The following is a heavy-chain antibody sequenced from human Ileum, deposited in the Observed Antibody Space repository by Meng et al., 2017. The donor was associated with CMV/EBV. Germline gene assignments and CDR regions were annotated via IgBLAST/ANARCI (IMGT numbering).Heavy chain of an antibody. V-gene: IGHV4-4*07. D-gene: IGHD4-17*01. CDR3: ARSGLRGIYVDY. CDR1: GDFANNFY. CDR2: ISTSGSD. Sequence: QVQLQGTGPGLVKPSETLALPCTVSGDFANNFYWSWIRQPAGKGLQWIGRISTSGSDNYNPSLKSRVTMSVDTSKKQFSLKLSSVTAADTAVYYCARSGLRGIYVDYWGQGTLVTVSS. J-gene: IGHJ4*02.